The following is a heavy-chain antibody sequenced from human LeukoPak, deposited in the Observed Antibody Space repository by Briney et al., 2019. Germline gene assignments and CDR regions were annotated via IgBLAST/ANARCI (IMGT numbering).Heavy chain of an antibody. CDR2: IQFHGSDI. V-gene: IGHV3-30*02. CDR3: AKDGIVVVPAAILGVMGY. Sequence: GGSLRLSCAASGFSFTESGMHWVRQAPGRGLEWLAFIQFHGSDIFYADSVKGRFTISRDNSKNTLYLQMNSLRAEDTAVYYCAKDGIVVVPAAILGVMGYWGQGTLVTVSS. D-gene: IGHD2-2*02. CDR1: GFSFTESG. J-gene: IGHJ4*02.